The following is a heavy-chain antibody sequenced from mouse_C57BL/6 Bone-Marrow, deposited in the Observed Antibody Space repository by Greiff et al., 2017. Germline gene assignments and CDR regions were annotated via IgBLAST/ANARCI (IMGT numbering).Heavy chain of an antibody. CDR3: ARTGQLRLRRYAMDY. CDR1: GFSLTSYG. J-gene: IGHJ4*01. V-gene: IGHV2-2*01. Sequence: QVQLQQSGPGLVQPSQSLSITCTVSGFSLTSYGVHWVRQSPGKGLEWLGVIWSGGSTDYNAAFISRLSISKDNSKSQVFFKMNSLQADDTAIDYCARTGQLRLRRYAMDYWGQGTSVTVSS. CDR2: IWSGGST. D-gene: IGHD3-2*02.